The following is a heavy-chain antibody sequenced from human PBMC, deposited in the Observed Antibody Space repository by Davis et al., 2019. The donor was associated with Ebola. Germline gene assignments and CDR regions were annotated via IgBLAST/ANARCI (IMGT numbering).Heavy chain of an antibody. CDR1: GFTFSNAW. CDR3: TTDGEALPAAILYYYYYGMDV. J-gene: IGHJ6*02. V-gene: IGHV3-15*07. CDR2: IKSKTDGGTT. D-gene: IGHD2-2*01. Sequence: GESLRLSCAASGFTFSNAWMNWVRQAPGKGLEWVGRIKSKTDGGTTDYAAPVKGSFTISRDDSKNTLYLQMNSLKTEDTAVYYCTTDGEALPAAILYYYYYGMDVWGQGTTVTVSS.